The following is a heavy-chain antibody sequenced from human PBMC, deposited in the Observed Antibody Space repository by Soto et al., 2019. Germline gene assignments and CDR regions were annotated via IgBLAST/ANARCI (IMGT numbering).Heavy chain of an antibody. CDR1: GGSISSGDYY. CDR2: IYYSGST. Sequence: QVQLQESGPGLVKPSQTLSLTCTVSGGSISSGDYYWSWIRQPPGKGLEWIGYIYYSGSTYYNPSLKSRVTISVDTSKNQFSLKLSSVTAADTAVYYCARAVRITMVRGQDYYYGMDVWGQGTTVTXSS. J-gene: IGHJ6*02. V-gene: IGHV4-30-4*01. D-gene: IGHD3-10*01. CDR3: ARAVRITMVRGQDYYYGMDV.